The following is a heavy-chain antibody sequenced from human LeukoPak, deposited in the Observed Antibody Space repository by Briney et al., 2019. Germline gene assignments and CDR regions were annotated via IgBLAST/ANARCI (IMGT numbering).Heavy chain of an antibody. D-gene: IGHD7-27*01. J-gene: IGHJ4*02. CDR1: GFTISSNY. CDR3: AQDLAWGAFDH. Sequence: PGGSLRLSCAASGFTISSNYMSWVRQAPGKGLEWVSGISPSGGGTYYADSVKGRFTISRDDSKNTLSLQMNSLRVEDTAVYYCAQDLAWGAFDHWGQGTLVTVSS. CDR2: ISPSGGGT. V-gene: IGHV3-23*01.